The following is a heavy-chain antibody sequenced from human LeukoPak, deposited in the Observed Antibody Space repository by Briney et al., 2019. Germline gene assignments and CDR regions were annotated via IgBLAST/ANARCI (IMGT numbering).Heavy chain of an antibody. CDR1: GFTFSSYA. Sequence: GRSLRLSCAASGFTFSSYAMHWVRQAPGRGLEWVAVISYDGSNKYYADSVKGRFTISRDNSKNTLYLQMNSLRAEDTAVYYCAREPILLTIFGVVTDYWGQGTLVTVSS. CDR3: AREPILLTIFGVVTDY. J-gene: IGHJ4*02. V-gene: IGHV3-30-3*01. CDR2: ISYDGSNK. D-gene: IGHD3-3*01.